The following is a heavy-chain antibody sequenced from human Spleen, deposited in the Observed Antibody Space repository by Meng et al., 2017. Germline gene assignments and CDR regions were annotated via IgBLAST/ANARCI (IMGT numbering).Heavy chain of an antibody. Sequence: GGSLRLSCAASGFTFSVYNMSWIRQTPGKGLEWISYMPNSDSSIYYADSVKGRFTISTDNTKNSLYLQMNSLRAVDTAVYFCARGANSGSCYSCYYGMDVWGQGNMVTVSS. CDR2: MPNSDSSI. D-gene: IGHD1-26*01. V-gene: IGHV3-11*01. CDR1: GFTFSVYN. CDR3: ARGANSGSCYSCYYGMDV. J-gene: IGHJ6*01.